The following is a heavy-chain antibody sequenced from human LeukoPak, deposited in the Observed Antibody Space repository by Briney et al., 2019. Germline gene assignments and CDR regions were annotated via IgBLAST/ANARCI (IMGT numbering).Heavy chain of an antibody. CDR2: IYTSGST. Sequence: SETLSLTCTVSGGSISSYYWSWIRQPAGKGLEWIGRIYTSGSTNYNPSLKSRVTMSVDTSKNQFSLKMNSVTAADTAVYFCARGGVLPRAFDAWGQGTLVTVSS. V-gene: IGHV4-4*07. CDR3: ARGGVLPRAFDA. CDR1: GGSISSYY. D-gene: IGHD3-16*01. J-gene: IGHJ5*02.